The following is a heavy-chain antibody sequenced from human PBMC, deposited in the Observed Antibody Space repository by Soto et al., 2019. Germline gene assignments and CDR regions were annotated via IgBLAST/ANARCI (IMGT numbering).Heavy chain of an antibody. CDR3: TGQIASGH. Sequence: QVQLVESGGGVVQPGRSLRLSCAASGFTFSNSGMHWVRQAPGKGLERVAVISSDGNTQFYADSVKGRFSISRDNSKNTLYLDMNSLRADDAAVYYCTGQIASGHWGQGTLVTVSS. V-gene: IGHV3-30*03. CDR1: GFTFSNSG. D-gene: IGHD2-8*02. CDR2: ISSDGNTQ. J-gene: IGHJ4*02.